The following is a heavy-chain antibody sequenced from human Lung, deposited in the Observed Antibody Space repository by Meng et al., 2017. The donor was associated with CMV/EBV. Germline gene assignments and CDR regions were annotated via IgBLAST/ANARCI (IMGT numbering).Heavy chain of an antibody. J-gene: IGHJ6*02. V-gene: IGHV3-21*01. CDR3: ARDSRVSDYYYGMDV. CDR2: ISNTSAYI. CDR1: EFTFSSYR. Sequence: SXAAFEFTFSSYRMNWVRQAPGKGLEWVSFISNTSAYIDHADSVKGRFTISRDNARNSLFLQMNSLRAEDTAVYYWARDSRVSDYYYGMDVWGQGTXVTVSS. D-gene: IGHD6-13*01.